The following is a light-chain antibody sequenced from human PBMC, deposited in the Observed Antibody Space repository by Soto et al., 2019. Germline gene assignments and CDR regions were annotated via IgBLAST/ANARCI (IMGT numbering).Light chain of an antibody. CDR3: QQYNNGSPWT. V-gene: IGKV3-15*01. CDR1: QGVSSD. Sequence: EIVLTQSPATLSVSQGERATLSCRASQGVSSDLAWYQQKPGRAPRRLIYGASASATGIPARFSGSGSGTEFTLPISSQQSEDFAAYYCQQYNNGSPWTFGQGTKVDI. J-gene: IGKJ1*01. CDR2: GAS.